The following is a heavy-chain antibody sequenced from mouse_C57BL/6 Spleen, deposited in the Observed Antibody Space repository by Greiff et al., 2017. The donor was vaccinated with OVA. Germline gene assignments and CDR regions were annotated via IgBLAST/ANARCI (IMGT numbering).Heavy chain of an antibody. CDR1: GFNIKNTY. Sequence: VQLQQSVAELVRPGASVKLSCTASGFNIKNTYMHWVKQRPEQGLEWIGRIDPANGNTKYAPTFQGKATINADTASNTACLQLSSRTSEDTAIYDCARNDYDEAGFAYWGQGTLVTVSA. CDR3: ARNDYDEAGFAY. CDR2: IDPANGNT. V-gene: IGHV14-3*01. D-gene: IGHD2-4*01. J-gene: IGHJ3*01.